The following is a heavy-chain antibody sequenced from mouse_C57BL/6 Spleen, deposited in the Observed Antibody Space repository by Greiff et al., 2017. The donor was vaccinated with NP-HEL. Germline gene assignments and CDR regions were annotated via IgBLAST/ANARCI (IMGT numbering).Heavy chain of an antibody. CDR1: GYAFTNYL. J-gene: IGHJ3*01. CDR2: INPGSGGT. V-gene: IGHV1-54*01. CDR3: AREDYYGNYGPWFAY. Sequence: QVQLQQSGAELVRPGTSVKVSCKASGYAFTNYLIEWVKQRPGQGLEWIGVINPGSGGTNYNEKFKGKATLTADKSSSTAYMQLSSLTSEDSAVYFWAREDYYGNYGPWFAYWGQGTLVTVSA. D-gene: IGHD2-1*01.